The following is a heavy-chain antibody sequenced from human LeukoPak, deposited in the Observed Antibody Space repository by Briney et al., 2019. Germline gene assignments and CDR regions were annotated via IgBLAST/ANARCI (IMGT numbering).Heavy chain of an antibody. CDR2: ISSSATNI. CDR1: GFSFSSYE. Sequence: GGSLRLSCAASGFSFSSYEMNWVRLAPGKGLERVSHISSSATNIYYADSVKGRFTISRDNAKNSLYLQTNSLRAEDTAVYYCAKEGSYDALDIWGQGTMVTVSS. CDR3: AKEGSYDALDI. D-gene: IGHD1-26*01. J-gene: IGHJ3*02. V-gene: IGHV3-48*03.